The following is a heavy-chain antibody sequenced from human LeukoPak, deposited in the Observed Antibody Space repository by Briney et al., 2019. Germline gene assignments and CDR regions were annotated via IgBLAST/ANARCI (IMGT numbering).Heavy chain of an antibody. CDR3: ARQNGDRYFDY. D-gene: IGHD4-17*01. CDR1: GFTFSSYS. J-gene: IGHJ4*02. V-gene: IGHV3-48*01. CDR2: ISSSATTI. Sequence: GGSLRLSCAVSGFTFSSYSMNWVRQAPGKGLEWVSYISSSATTISYADSVTGRFTISRDKAKNSLYLQMNSLRAEDTAVYYCARQNGDRYFDYWGQGTLVTVSS.